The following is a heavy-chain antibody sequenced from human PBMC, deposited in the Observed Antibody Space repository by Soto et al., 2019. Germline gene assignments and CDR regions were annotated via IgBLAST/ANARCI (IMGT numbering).Heavy chain of an antibody. J-gene: IGHJ4*02. CDR2: INPNSGGT. Sequence: XPVKGSSKASGYPFSGYYMHWVRQAPGQGLEWMGWINPNSGGTNYAQKFQGRVTMTRDTSISTSYMELSRLRSDDTAVYYCARVTGEWLRLPLGYWGQGTLVTVSS. CDR1: GYPFSGYY. CDR3: ARVTGEWLRLPLGY. D-gene: IGHD5-12*01. V-gene: IGHV1-2*02.